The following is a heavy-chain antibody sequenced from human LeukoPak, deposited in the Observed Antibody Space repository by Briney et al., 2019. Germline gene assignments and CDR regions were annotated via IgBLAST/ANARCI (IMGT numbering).Heavy chain of an antibody. CDR2: ISSSGSTI. CDR3: ARVVPADIGGLYFDY. CDR1: GFTFSSYE. J-gene: IGHJ4*02. V-gene: IGHV3-48*03. D-gene: IGHD2-2*01. Sequence: GGSLRLSCAASGFTFSSYEMNWVRQAPGKGLEWVSYISSSGSTIYYADSVKGRFTISRDNAKNSLYLQMNSLRAEDTAVYYCARVVPADIGGLYFDYWGQGTLVTVSS.